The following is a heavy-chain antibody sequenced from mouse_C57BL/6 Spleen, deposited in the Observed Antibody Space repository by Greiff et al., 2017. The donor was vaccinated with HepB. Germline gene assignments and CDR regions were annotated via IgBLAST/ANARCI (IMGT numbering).Heavy chain of an antibody. Sequence: VQLQQPGAELVKPGASVKLSCKASGYTFTSYWMQWVKQRPGQGLEWIGEIDPSDSYTNYNQKFKGKATLTVDTSSSTAYMQLSSLTSEDSAVYYCARLHGSSYDYAMDYWGQGTSVTVSS. CDR3: ARLHGSSYDYAMDY. D-gene: IGHD1-1*01. J-gene: IGHJ4*01. V-gene: IGHV1-50*01. CDR1: GYTFTSYW. CDR2: IDPSDSYT.